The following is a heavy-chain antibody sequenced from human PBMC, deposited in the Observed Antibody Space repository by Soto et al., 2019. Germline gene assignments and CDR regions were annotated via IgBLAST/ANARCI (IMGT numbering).Heavy chain of an antibody. CDR1: GGSFSGYY. V-gene: IGHV4-34*01. J-gene: IGHJ1*01. CDR2: INHSGST. D-gene: IGHD3-22*01. CDR3: ARGKYYYVSSASFQH. Sequence: PSETLSLTCAVYGGSFSGYYWSWIRQPPGKGLEWIGEINHSGSTNYNPSPKSRVTIPVDTSKNQSSLKLSSVNAAVTAVYYGARGKYYYVSSASFQHWGQGTLVTVSS.